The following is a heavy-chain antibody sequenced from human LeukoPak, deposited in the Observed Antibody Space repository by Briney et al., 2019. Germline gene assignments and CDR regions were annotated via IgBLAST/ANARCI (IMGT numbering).Heavy chain of an antibody. J-gene: IGHJ6*02. CDR1: GGSISSYY. CDR2: IYYSGST. V-gene: IGHV4-59*08. Sequence: SETLSLTCTVSGGSISSYYWSWIRQPPGKGLEWIGYIYYSGSTNYNPSLKSRVTISADTSKNQFSLKLSSVTAADTAVYYCARHLASYYYYGMDVWGQGTTVTVSS. CDR3: ARHLASYYYYGMDV.